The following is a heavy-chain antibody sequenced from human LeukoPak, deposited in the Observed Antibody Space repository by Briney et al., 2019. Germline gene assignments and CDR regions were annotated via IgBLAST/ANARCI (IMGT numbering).Heavy chain of an antibody. CDR3: ARDNYS. CDR1: GGSFSGYY. V-gene: IGHV4-34*01. J-gene: IGHJ4*02. CDR2: INHSGST. D-gene: IGHD1-1*01. Sequence: SETLSLTCAVYGGSFSGYYWSWIRQPPGKGLEWIGEINHSGSTSYNPSLKSRVTISVDTSKNQFSLKLSSVTAADTAVYYCARDNYSWGQGTLVTVSS.